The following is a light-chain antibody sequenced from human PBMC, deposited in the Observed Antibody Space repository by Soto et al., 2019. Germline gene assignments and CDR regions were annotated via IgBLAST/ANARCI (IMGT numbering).Light chain of an antibody. CDR3: NSYTGSTTWV. J-gene: IGLJ3*02. CDR1: SGDIGRYNY. V-gene: IGLV2-14*01. Sequence: QSALTQPASVSGSPGQSITISCAGTSGDIGRYNYVSWYQQHPGKAPKVLIYEVSKRPSGVSNRFSGSKSANTASLTISGLQAEDEADYYCNSYTGSTTWVVGGGTKLTVL. CDR2: EVS.